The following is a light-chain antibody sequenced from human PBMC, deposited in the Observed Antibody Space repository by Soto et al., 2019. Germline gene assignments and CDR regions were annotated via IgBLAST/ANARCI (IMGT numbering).Light chain of an antibody. V-gene: IGLV2-23*01. J-gene: IGLJ3*02. CDR2: EDN. Sequence: QSALTQPASVSGSPGQSITISCTGTSNDVGSYNLVSWYQQHPGKAPKLIIYEDNKRPSGVSYRFSGSKSGNTASLTISGLQGEDEADYHCCSYAGSSTWVFGGGTKLTVL. CDR3: CSYAGSSTWV. CDR1: SNDVGSYNL.